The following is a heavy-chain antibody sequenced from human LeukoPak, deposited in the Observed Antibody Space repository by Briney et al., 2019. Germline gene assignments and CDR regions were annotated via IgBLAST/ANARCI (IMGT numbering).Heavy chain of an antibody. CDR1: GGSITGHY. CDR3: ARVFRGVVTSNWFDP. CDR2: VYDNGNT. Sequence: SETLSLACTVSGGSITGHYWTWIRQSPGNGLARIGFVYDNGNTNYNSSLQSRVTMSVDTSTNQLSLKMTSVTAADTAIYYCARVFRGVVTSNWFDPWGQGTLVTVSS. V-gene: IGHV4-59*11. J-gene: IGHJ5*02. D-gene: IGHD2-21*02.